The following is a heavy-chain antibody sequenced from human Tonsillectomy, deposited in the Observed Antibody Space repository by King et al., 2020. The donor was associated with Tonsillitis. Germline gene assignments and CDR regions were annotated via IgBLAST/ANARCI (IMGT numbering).Heavy chain of an antibody. Sequence: VQLVESGGGLVKPGGSLRLSCAASGFTFSDYYMSWIRQAPGKGLEWVSYISSSSSYTNYADSVKGRSTISRDNAMNSLYLQMNSLGAEDTAVYYCARDIPLTGTTPGYDYWGQGTLVTVSS. CDR3: ARDIPLTGTTPGYDY. CDR1: GFTFSDYY. CDR2: ISSSSSYT. J-gene: IGHJ4*02. D-gene: IGHD1-20*01. V-gene: IGHV3-11*06.